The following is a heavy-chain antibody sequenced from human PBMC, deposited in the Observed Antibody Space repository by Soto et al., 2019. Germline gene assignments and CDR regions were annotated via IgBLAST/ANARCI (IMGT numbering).Heavy chain of an antibody. V-gene: IGHV4-59*01. Sequence: GWIRKSPGKGLEWLGYVYYTGSTNYSPSLRSRVSISVDTSKNEFSLRLSSVTAADTAVYLCARSVAVRSTLIDYLGQGTQVTVSS. D-gene: IGHD2-2*01. CDR3: ARSVAVRSTLIDY. J-gene: IGHJ4*02. CDR2: VYYTGST.